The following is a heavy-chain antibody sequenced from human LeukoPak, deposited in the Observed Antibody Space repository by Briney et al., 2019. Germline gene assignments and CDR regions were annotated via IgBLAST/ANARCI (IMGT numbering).Heavy chain of an antibody. CDR3: ARDSSYCSGGVCFDVFDI. D-gene: IGHD2-8*02. Sequence: GGSLRLSCAASGFTFSSYSMAWVRQAPGRGLEWVANIKRDGSDTHYLDSLKGRFTISRDNAKSSLSLQMNSLRAEDTAVYYCARDSSYCSGGVCFDVFDIWGQGTMVVVSS. CDR2: IKRDGSDT. V-gene: IGHV3-7*01. CDR1: GFTFSSYS. J-gene: IGHJ3*02.